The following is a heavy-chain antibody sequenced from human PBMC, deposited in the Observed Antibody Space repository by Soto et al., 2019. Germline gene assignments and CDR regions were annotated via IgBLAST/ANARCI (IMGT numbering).Heavy chain of an antibody. D-gene: IGHD3-3*01. CDR1: GFTFSSYT. Sequence: GGSLRLSCAASGFTFSSYTMSWVRQAPGKGLEWVSAISSSSSYIYYADSVKGRFTISRDNAKNSLYLQMNSLRAEDTAVYYCARDLPEYTYYDFWSGYYPNDAFDIWGQGTMVTVSS. V-gene: IGHV3-21*01. CDR2: ISSSSSYI. J-gene: IGHJ3*02. CDR3: ARDLPEYTYYDFWSGYYPNDAFDI.